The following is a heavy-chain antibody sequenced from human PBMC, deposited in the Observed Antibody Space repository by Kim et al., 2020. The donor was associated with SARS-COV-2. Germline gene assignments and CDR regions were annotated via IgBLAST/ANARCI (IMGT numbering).Heavy chain of an antibody. V-gene: IGHV4-34*01. CDR1: GGSFSGYY. CDR3: ASPGADNWFDP. CDR2: INHSGST. J-gene: IGHJ5*02. Sequence: SETLSLTCAVYGGSFSGYYWSWIRQPPGKGLEWIGEINHSGSTNYNPSLKSRVTISVDTSKNQFSLKLSSVTAADTAVYYCASPGADNWFDPWGQGTLVTVSS.